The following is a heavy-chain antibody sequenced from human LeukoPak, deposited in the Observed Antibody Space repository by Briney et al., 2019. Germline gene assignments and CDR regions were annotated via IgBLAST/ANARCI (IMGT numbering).Heavy chain of an antibody. CDR3: ARDDCSTSSCQKHQNWFDP. V-gene: IGHV3-21*01. J-gene: IGHJ5*02. Sequence: GGSLRLSCAASGFTFSTYGVYWVRQAPGKGLEWVSSNSGGSSYYADSVKGRFTISRDNAENSLYLQMNGLRAEDTAVYYCARDDCSTSSCQKHQNWFDPWGQGTLVTVSS. CDR1: GFTFSTYG. CDR2: NSGGSS. D-gene: IGHD2-2*01.